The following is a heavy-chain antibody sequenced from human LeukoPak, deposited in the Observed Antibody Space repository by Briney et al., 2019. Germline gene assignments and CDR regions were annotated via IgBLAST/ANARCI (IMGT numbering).Heavy chain of an antibody. CDR3: AREGGSYRSFDY. CDR2: IYYSGST. D-gene: IGHD1-26*01. J-gene: IGHJ4*02. V-gene: IGHV4-59*12. Sequence: SETLSLTCAVSGDSISNFYWSWIRQPPGKGLEWIGYIYYSGSTNYNPSLKSRVTMSVDTSKNQFSLKLSSVTAADTAVYYCAREGGSYRSFDYWGQGTLVTVSS. CDR1: GDSISNFY.